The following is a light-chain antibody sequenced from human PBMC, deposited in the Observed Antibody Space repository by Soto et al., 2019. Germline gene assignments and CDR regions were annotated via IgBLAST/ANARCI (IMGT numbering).Light chain of an antibody. CDR1: SSDIGAYNY. Sequence: QSALTQSRSVSGSPGQSVTISCTGTSSDIGAYNYVSWYQQHPGKVPKLMLYDVNKRPSGVPNRFSGSKSGNTASLTISGLQAEDEADYYCCSYAGAYTYVFGSGTKVTV. CDR3: CSYAGAYTYV. CDR2: DVN. J-gene: IGLJ1*01. V-gene: IGLV2-11*01.